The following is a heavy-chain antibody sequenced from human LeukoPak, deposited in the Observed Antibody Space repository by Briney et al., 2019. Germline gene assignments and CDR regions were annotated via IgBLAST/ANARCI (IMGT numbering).Heavy chain of an antibody. D-gene: IGHD3-10*01. CDR3: ARDYYGSGSYYSLGVMDY. J-gene: IGHJ4*02. Sequence: PGGSLRLSCAASGFTFSDYYMSWIRQAPGKGLEWVSYISSSGSAIYYADSVKGRFTISRDNAKNSLYLQMNSLRAEDTAVYYCARDYYGSGSYYSLGVMDYWGQGTLVTVSS. V-gene: IGHV3-11*04. CDR1: GFTFSDYY. CDR2: ISSSGSAI.